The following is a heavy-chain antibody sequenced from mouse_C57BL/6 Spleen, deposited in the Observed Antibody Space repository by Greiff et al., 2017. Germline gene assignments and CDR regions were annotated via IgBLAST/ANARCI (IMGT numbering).Heavy chain of an antibody. CDR1: GFSLTSYG. V-gene: IGHV2-5*01. CDR2: IWRGGST. Sequence: QVQLQQSGPGLVQPSQSLSITCTVSGFSLTSYGVNWVRQSPGKGLEWLGVIWRGGSTDDNAAFMSSLSNTEDNSKSQVFFKKNSLQADDTAIYCCAQWSTLGDYWGQGTSVTVSS. D-gene: IGHD2-1*01. J-gene: IGHJ4*01. CDR3: AQWSTLGDY.